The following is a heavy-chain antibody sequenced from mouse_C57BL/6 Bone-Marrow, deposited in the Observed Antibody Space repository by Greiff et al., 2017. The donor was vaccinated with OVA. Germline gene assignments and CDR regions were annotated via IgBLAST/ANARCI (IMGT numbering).Heavy chain of an antibody. D-gene: IGHD2-4*01. Sequence: EVKVVESGGGLVQPGGSLKLSCAASGFTFSDYYMYWVRQTPEKRLEWVAYISHGGGSTYYPDTVKGRFTISRDNAKNTLYLQMSRLKSEDTAMYYGARGRDDYDGAMDYWGQGTSVTVSS. CDR1: GFTFSDYY. J-gene: IGHJ4*01. CDR3: ARGRDDYDGAMDY. CDR2: ISHGGGST. V-gene: IGHV5-12*01.